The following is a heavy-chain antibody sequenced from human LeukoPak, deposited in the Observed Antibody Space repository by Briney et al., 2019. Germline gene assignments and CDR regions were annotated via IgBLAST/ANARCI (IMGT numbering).Heavy chain of an antibody. D-gene: IGHD6-13*01. CDR1: GFTFSSYA. J-gene: IGHJ4*02. CDR2: ISGSGGST. Sequence: GGSLRLSCAASGFTFSSYAMSWVRQAPGKGLEWVSAISGSGGSTYYADSVKGRFTISRDNANNSLYLQMNSLRAEDTAVYYCAREIAAAGFDYWGQGTLVTVSS. V-gene: IGHV3-23*01. CDR3: AREIAAAGFDY.